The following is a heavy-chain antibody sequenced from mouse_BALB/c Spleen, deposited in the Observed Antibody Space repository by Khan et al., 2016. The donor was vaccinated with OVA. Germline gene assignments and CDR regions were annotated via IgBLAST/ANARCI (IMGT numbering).Heavy chain of an antibody. CDR2: ISDLAYTI. CDR3: ARGGGTAPFAY. D-gene: IGHD1-2*01. V-gene: IGHV5-15*02. Sequence: EVELVESGGGLVQPGGSRKLSCAASGFVFSDYGMAWVRQAPGKGPEWVAFISDLAYTIYYADTVTDRFTISRENAKNTLYLEISSLRSEDTAIYDCARGGGTAPFAYWGLGTLVTVSA. CDR1: GFVFSDYG. J-gene: IGHJ3*01.